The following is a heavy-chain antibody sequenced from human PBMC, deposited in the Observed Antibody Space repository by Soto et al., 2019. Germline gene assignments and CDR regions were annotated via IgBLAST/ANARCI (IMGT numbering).Heavy chain of an antibody. Sequence: QVQLVQSGAEVKKPGASVKVSCKASGYTFTSYGISWVRQAPGQGLEWMGWISAYNGNTNYAQKLQGRVTMTTDTSTSTAYMELRSLRSDDAAVYYCAREWDSRGDRGWFDPWGQGTLVTVSS. J-gene: IGHJ5*02. CDR3: AREWDSRGDRGWFDP. V-gene: IGHV1-18*01. CDR2: ISAYNGNT. D-gene: IGHD6-19*01. CDR1: GYTFTSYG.